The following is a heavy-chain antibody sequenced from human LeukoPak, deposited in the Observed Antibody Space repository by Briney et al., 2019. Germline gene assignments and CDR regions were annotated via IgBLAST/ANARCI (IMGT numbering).Heavy chain of an antibody. CDR1: GGSFSGYY. J-gene: IGHJ4*02. Sequence: SETLSLTCAVYGGSFSGYYWSWIRQPPGKGLEWIGEINHSGSTNYNPSLKSRVTISVDTSKNQFSLKLSSVTAADTAMYYCARLQSATAVRIAAALYFDYWGQGTLVTVSS. CDR3: ARLQSATAVRIAAALYFDY. D-gene: IGHD6-13*01. CDR2: INHSGST. V-gene: IGHV4-34*01.